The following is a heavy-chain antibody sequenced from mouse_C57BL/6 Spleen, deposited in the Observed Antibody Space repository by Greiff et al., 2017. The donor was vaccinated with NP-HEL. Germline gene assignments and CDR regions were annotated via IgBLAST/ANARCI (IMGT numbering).Heavy chain of an antibody. J-gene: IGHJ4*01. CDR2: IYPGDGDT. D-gene: IGHD2-1*01. Sequence: QVQLQQSGPELVKPGASVKISCKASGYAFSSSWMNWVKQRPGKGLEWIGRIYPGDGDTNYNGKFKGKATLTADKSSSTAYMQLSSLTSADSAVYVCARWGCNYGGLDAMDYWGQGTSVTVSS. CDR1: GYAFSSSW. CDR3: ARWGCNYGGLDAMDY. V-gene: IGHV1-82*01.